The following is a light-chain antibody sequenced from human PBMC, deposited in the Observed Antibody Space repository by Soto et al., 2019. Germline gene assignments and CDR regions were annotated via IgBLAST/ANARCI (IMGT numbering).Light chain of an antibody. CDR1: QGISNY. J-gene: IGKJ3*01. CDR3: QNNNRAQLT. CDR2: AAS. V-gene: IGKV1-27*01. Sequence: DIQMTQSPSSLSASVGDRVTITCRASQGISNYLAWYQQKPGKVPKLLIYAASTLQSGVPSRFSGSGSGTDFILTISILQPEDVATYYCQNNNRAQLTFGPGTKVDIK.